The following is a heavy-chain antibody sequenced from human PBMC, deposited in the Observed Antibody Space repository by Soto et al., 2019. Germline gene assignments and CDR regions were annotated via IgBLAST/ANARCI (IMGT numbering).Heavy chain of an antibody. V-gene: IGHV3-21*01. J-gene: IGHJ4*02. CDR2: ISSSSSYI. D-gene: IGHD6-19*01. CDR3: ARELSGWDLDY. Sequence: EVQLVESGGGLVKPGGSLRLSCSASGFTFSSYSMNWVRQAPGKGLEWVSSISSSSSYIYYADSVKGRFTISRDNAKNSVYLQMNSLRAEDTAVYYCARELSGWDLDYWGQGTMVTVSS. CDR1: GFTFSSYS.